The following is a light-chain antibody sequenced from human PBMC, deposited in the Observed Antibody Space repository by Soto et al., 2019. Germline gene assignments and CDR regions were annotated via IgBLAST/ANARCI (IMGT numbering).Light chain of an antibody. CDR3: VLYMGGGVVS. CDR2: NTD. CDR1: SDSVSTGHF. J-gene: IGLJ2*01. V-gene: IGLV8-61*01. Sequence: QTVVTQAPSLSVSPGGTLTLTCGLTSDSVSTGHFPSWYQVTPGQPPRTLIYNTDSRSSGVPKRFSGSILGNKAALTITGAQADDESEYYCVLYMGGGVVSFGGGTKLTVL.